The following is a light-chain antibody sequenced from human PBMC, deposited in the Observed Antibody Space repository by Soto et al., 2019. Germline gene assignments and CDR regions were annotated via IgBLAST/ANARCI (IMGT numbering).Light chain of an antibody. CDR3: QQYNSYSLIT. J-gene: IGKJ5*01. CDR2: DAS. V-gene: IGKV1-5*01. CDR1: QSISSW. Sequence: DIQMTQSPSSLSASVGDRFTITCRASQSISSWLAWYQQKPGKAPKLLIYDASSLESGVPSRFSGSGSGTEFTLTISSLQPDDFATYYCQQYNSYSLITFGQGTRLEIK.